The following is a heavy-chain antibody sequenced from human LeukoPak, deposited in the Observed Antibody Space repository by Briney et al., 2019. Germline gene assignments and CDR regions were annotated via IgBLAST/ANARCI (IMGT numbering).Heavy chain of an antibody. CDR3: ARDVNGFSSTWYEY. CDR1: GFTFSNTW. V-gene: IGHV3-74*03. D-gene: IGHD6-13*01. Sequence: GGSLRLSCAASGFTFSNTWMHWVRQAPGKGLVWVSRIHSDGISTTYADSVKGRFTISRDNAKNSLYLQMNSLRAEDTALYYCARDVNGFSSTWYEYWGQGTLVTVSS. CDR2: IHSDGIST. J-gene: IGHJ4*02.